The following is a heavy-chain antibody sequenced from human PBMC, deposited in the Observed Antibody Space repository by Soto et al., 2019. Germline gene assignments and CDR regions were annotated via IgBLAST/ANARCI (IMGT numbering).Heavy chain of an antibody. CDR3: ARTEDYGDYFLDY. J-gene: IGHJ4*02. V-gene: IGHV3-48*01. D-gene: IGHD4-17*01. CDR1: GFTFSSYS. Sequence: EVPLVESGGGLVQPGGSLRLSCAASGFTFSSYSMNWVRQAPGKGLEWVSYISSSSSTIYYADSVKGRFTISRDNAKNSLYLQMNSLRAEDTAVYYCARTEDYGDYFLDYWGQGTLVTVSS. CDR2: ISSSSSTI.